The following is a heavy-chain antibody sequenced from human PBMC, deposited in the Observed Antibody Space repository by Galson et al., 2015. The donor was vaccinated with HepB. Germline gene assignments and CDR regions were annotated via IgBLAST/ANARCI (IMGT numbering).Heavy chain of an antibody. J-gene: IGHJ6*02. CDR3: ARGGGRYCSSTSCYAGEGPYYYYGMDV. Sequence: QSGAEVKKPGESLRISCKGSGYSFTSYWISWVRQMPGKGLEWMGRIDPSDSYTNYSPSFQGHVTISADKSISTAYLQWSSLKASDTAMYYCARGGGRYCSSTSCYAGEGPYYYYGMDVWGQGTTVTVSS. V-gene: IGHV5-10-1*01. CDR1: GYSFTSYW. CDR2: IDPSDSYT. D-gene: IGHD2-2*01.